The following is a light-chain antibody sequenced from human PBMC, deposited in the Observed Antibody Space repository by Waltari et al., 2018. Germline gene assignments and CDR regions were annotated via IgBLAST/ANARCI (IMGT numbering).Light chain of an antibody. CDR1: QSVISY. Sequence: EIVLTQSPATLPLSPGERATFSCRASQSVISYLAWYQQKPGQSPSLLIYYASNRATGIPARFSGSGSGTDFTLTISSLEPEDFAVYFCQQRYNWPPITFGQGTRLEIK. V-gene: IGKV3-11*01. J-gene: IGKJ5*01. CDR3: QQRYNWPPIT. CDR2: YAS.